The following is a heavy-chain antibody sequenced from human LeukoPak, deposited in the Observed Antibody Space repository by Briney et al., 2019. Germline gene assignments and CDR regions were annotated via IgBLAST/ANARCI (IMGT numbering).Heavy chain of an antibody. V-gene: IGHV3-21*01. CDR1: GFTFSSYT. Sequence: GGSLRLSCAASGFTFSSYTMKWVRQAPGKGLEWVSSISSGSSYIYDADSVKGRFTISRDNAKNSLYLQMNSLRAEDTAVYYCASRNGAHFDYWGQGTLVTVSS. CDR3: ASRNGAHFDY. D-gene: IGHD3-10*01. J-gene: IGHJ4*02. CDR2: ISSGSSYI.